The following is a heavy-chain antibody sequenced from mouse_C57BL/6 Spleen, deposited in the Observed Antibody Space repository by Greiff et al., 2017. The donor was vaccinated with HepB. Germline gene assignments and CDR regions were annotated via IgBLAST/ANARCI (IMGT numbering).Heavy chain of an antibody. Sequence: VQLKQSGPVLVKPGASVKMSCKASGYTFTDYYMNWVKQSHGKSLEWIGVINPYNGGTSYNQKFKGKATLTVDKSSSTAYMELNSLTSEDSAVYYCARRYYDYDVGDYFDYWGQGTTLTVSS. D-gene: IGHD2-4*01. V-gene: IGHV1-19*01. CDR3: ARRYYDYDVGDYFDY. CDR2: INPYNGGT. J-gene: IGHJ2*01. CDR1: GYTFTDYY.